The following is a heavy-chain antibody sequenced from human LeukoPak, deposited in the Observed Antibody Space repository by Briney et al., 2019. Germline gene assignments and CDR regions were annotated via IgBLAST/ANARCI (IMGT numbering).Heavy chain of an antibody. V-gene: IGHV1-2*02. Sequence: ASVKVSCKASGYTFTGYYMHRVRQAPGQGLEWMGWINPNSGGTNYAQKFQGRVTMTRDTSISTAYMELSRLRSDDTAVYYCARDHGYCSSTSCYRGAFDIWGQGTMVTVSS. CDR3: ARDHGYCSSTSCYRGAFDI. CDR2: INPNSGGT. CDR1: GYTFTGYY. D-gene: IGHD2-2*01. J-gene: IGHJ3*02.